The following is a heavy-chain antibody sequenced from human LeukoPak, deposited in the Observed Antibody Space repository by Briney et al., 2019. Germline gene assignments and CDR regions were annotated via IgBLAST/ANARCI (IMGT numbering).Heavy chain of an antibody. J-gene: IGHJ4*02. CDR2: INHSGST. CDR3: ARGRLGSSWYFIPL. D-gene: IGHD6-13*01. Sequence: PSETLSLTCAVYGGSFSDYYWSWIRQPPGKGLEWIGEINHSGSTNYNPSLKSRVTISVDTSKNQFSLKLSSVTAADTAVYYCARGRLGSSWYFIPLWGQGTLVTVSS. CDR1: GGSFSDYY. V-gene: IGHV4-34*01.